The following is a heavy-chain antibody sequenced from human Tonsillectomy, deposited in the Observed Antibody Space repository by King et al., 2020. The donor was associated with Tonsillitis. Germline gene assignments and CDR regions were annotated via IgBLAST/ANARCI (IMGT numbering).Heavy chain of an antibody. Sequence: GQLVQSGGGVVQPGRSLRLSCAASGFTFSSYGMHWVRQAPGKGLEWVAVISYDGSNKYYADSVKGRFTISRDNSKNTLYLQMNSLGAEDTAVYYCAKDSCSGGSCYSDYYGMDVWGQGTTVTVSS. CDR3: AKDSCSGGSCYSDYYGMDV. CDR2: ISYDGSNK. V-gene: IGHV3-30*18. CDR1: GFTFSSYG. J-gene: IGHJ6*02. D-gene: IGHD2-15*01.